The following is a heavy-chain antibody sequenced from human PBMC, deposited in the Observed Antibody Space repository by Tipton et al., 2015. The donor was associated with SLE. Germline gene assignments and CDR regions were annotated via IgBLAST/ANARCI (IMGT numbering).Heavy chain of an antibody. CDR3: ARHHGSGWLYGLDV. Sequence: TLSLTCTVSGDSISSRSYHWGWIRQPPGKGLEWIGSIFYSGSTSYNPSLQSRVTISVDTSKNQFSLKLNSVTASDTAVYYCARHHGSGWLYGLDVWGQGTTVTVSS. V-gene: IGHV4-39*01. J-gene: IGHJ6*02. CDR2: IFYSGST. D-gene: IGHD6-19*01. CDR1: GDSISSRSYH.